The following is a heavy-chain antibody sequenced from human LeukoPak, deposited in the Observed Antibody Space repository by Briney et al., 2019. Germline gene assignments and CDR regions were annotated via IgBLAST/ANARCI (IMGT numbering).Heavy chain of an antibody. CDR1: GYTFTNYG. CDR2: ISAYTGET. D-gene: IGHD3-22*01. Sequence: ASVKVSCKASGYTFTNYGVSWVRQAPGQGLEWMGWISAYTGETNYAQTLQGRVTMTTDTSTSTAYMELRSLRSDDTAVYYCARESSGYYYIDYWGQGTLVTVSS. CDR3: ARESSGYYYIDY. J-gene: IGHJ4*02. V-gene: IGHV1-18*01.